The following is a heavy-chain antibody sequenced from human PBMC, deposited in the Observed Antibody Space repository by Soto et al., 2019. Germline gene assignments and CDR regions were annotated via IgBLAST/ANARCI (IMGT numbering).Heavy chain of an antibody. V-gene: IGHV3-15*01. Sequence: GGSLRLSCAATGITFSNAWINWVRQVPGKGLEWVGRIITKVDGETTDYAAPVEGRFTISRDDSKATAYLHMDSLKSDDSGVYFCTTENPYRGPNTYYYPFDQWGQGTQVTVSS. J-gene: IGHJ4*02. D-gene: IGHD3-22*01. CDR2: IITKVDGETT. CDR3: TTENPYRGPNTYYYPFDQ. CDR1: GITFSNAW.